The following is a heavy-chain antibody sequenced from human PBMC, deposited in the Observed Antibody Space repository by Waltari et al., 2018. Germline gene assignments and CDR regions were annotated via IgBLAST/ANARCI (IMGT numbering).Heavy chain of an antibody. V-gene: IGHV4-4*07. J-gene: IGHJ5*02. CDR3: ARSGDFGDYDA. CDR2: VYISGNT. Sequence: QVQLQESGPGLVKPSETLSLTCSVSGGSISNYYWTWVRHSAGKGLEWIGRVYISGNTSYNPSLESRVTMSLDTSSNEFSLKLRFVTAADTGVYFCARSGDFGDYDAWGQGTLVTVS. D-gene: IGHD2-21*02. CDR1: GGSISNYY.